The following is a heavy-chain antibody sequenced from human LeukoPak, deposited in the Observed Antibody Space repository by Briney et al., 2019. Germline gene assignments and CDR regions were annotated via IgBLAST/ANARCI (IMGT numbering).Heavy chain of an antibody. CDR3: AKDLRKVNTRYYYYYGMDV. CDR1: GFTFSSYG. D-gene: IGHD1/OR15-1a*01. J-gene: IGHJ6*04. CDR2: ISYDGSNK. V-gene: IGHV3-30*18. Sequence: PGGSLRLSCAASGFTFSSYGMHWVRQAPGKGLEWVAVISYDGSNKYYADSVKGRFTISRDNSQNTLYLQMNSLRAEDTAVYYCAKDLRKVNTRYYYYYGMDVWGKGTTVTVSS.